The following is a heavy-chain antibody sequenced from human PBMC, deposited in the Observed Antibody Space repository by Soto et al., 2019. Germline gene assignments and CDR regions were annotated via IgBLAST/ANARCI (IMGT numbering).Heavy chain of an antibody. V-gene: IGHV1-69*06. CDR1: GGTFSSYA. CDR3: ARLGSYDSSGYYTNWFDP. J-gene: IGHJ5*02. D-gene: IGHD3-22*01. CDR2: IIPIFGTA. Sequence: QVQLVQSGAEVKKPGSSVKVSCKASGGTFSSYAISWVRQAPGQGLEWMGGIIPIFGTANYAQKFQGRVTITADKSTSTADMELSSLRSEDTAVYYCARLGSYDSSGYYTNWFDPWGQGTLVTVSS.